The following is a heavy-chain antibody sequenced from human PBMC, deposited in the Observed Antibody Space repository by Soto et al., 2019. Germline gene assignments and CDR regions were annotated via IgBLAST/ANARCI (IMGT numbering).Heavy chain of an antibody. CDR3: ARDQRGYYDSSGFPYGMDV. CDR2: IIPILGIA. Sequence: SVKVSCKASGGTFSSYTVSWVRQAPGQGLEWMGRIIPILGIANYAQKFQCRVTITADKSTSTAYMELSSLRSEDTAVYYCARDQRGYYDSSGFPYGMDVWGQGATVTVSS. J-gene: IGHJ6*02. CDR1: GGTFSSYT. D-gene: IGHD3-22*01. V-gene: IGHV1-69*04.